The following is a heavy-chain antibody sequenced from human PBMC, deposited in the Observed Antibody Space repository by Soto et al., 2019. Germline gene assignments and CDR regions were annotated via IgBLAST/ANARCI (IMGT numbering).Heavy chain of an antibody. CDR2: FYTGGST. V-gene: IGHV3-66*01. CDR3: PRGGRWQSGLDV. CDR1: GFTVRDNF. J-gene: IGHJ6*02. Sequence: EMQLVESGGGLVQPGGSLRLSCAASGFTVRDNFMTWVRQAPGQGLEWVSVFYTGGSTHYAESVKGRFTISRDTSKNTLYLQMNSLKVADTAVYYCPRGGRWQSGLDVWGQGTTVTVSS. D-gene: IGHD6-13*01.